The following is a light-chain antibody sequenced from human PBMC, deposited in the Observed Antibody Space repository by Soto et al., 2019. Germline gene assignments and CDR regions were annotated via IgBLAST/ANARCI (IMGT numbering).Light chain of an antibody. CDR2: DVS. V-gene: IGLV2-14*03. J-gene: IGLJ1*01. CDR3: SSFTSSSSYV. Sequence: ALAQPASVSGSPGQSITISCTGTSSDVGSYNSVSWYQQYPGKAPTLLIHDVSNRPSGVSNRFSGSKSGSTASLTISGLQGEDEADYYCSSFTSSSSYVFGSGTKLTVL. CDR1: SSDVGSYNS.